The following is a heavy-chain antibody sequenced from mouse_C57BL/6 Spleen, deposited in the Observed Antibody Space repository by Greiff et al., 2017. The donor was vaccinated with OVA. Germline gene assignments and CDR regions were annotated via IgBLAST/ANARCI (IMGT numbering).Heavy chain of an antibody. V-gene: IGHV5-15*01. CDR1: GFTFSDYG. CDR3: ARQDSNYVGYFDV. CDR2: ISNLAYSI. J-gene: IGHJ1*03. D-gene: IGHD2-5*01. Sequence: DVMLVESGGGLVQPGGSLKLSCAASGFTFSDYGMAWVRQAPRKGPEWVAFISNLAYSIYYADTVTGRFTISRENAKNTLYLEMSSLRSEDTAMYYCARQDSNYVGYFDVWGTGTTVTVSS.